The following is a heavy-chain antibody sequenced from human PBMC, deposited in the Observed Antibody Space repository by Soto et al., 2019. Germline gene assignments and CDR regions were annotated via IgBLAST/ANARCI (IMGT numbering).Heavy chain of an antibody. V-gene: IGHV3-30*18. Sequence: PLGVLRLSCQASGSNFDNYGMHWVRQAPGKGLEWVAVITYDGSFQYYADSVKGRFTISRDNSKNTLSLHLNTLKPEDTAVYHCAKDRVGGTFYTPLAFWGQGTLVTVSS. CDR2: ITYDGSFQ. CDR3: AKDRVGGTFYTPLAF. J-gene: IGHJ4*02. D-gene: IGHD1-7*01. CDR1: GSNFDNYG.